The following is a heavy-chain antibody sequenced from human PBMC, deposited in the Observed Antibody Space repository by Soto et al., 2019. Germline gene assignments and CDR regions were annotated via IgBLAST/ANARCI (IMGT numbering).Heavy chain of an antibody. D-gene: IGHD2-2*01. CDR2: INSGGSA. J-gene: IGHJ6*02. CDR1: GFTVSSHY. Sequence: GGSLRLSCAPSGFTVSSHYMSWVRQAPGKGLEWVSVINSGGSAYYADSVKGRFTISRDHSRNTLYLQMNSLRVEDTAVYYCAREVFCSSSSCQVRYGMDVWGQGTTVTVSS. CDR3: AREVFCSSSSCQVRYGMDV. V-gene: IGHV3-53*01.